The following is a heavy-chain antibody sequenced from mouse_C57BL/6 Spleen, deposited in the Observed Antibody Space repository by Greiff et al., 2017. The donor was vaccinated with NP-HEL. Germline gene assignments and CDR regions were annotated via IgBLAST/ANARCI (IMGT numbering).Heavy chain of an antibody. D-gene: IGHD1-1*01. V-gene: IGHV5-9-1*02. J-gene: IGHJ4*01. Sequence: EVKLVESGEGLVKPGGSLKLSCAASGFTFSSYAMSWVRQTPEKRLEWVAYISSGGDYIYYADTVKGRFTISRDNARNTLYLQMSSLKSEDTAMYYCTREGNYRGNYYAMDYWGQGTSVTVSS. CDR2: ISSGGDYI. CDR3: TREGNYRGNYYAMDY. CDR1: GFTFSSYA.